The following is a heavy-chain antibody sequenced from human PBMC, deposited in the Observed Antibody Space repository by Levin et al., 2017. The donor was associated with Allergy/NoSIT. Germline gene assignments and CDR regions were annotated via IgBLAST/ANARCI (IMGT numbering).Heavy chain of an antibody. J-gene: IGHJ4*02. Sequence: PSETLSLTCAVSGGSISSGGYSWSWIRQPPGKGLEWIGYIYHSGSTYYNPSLKSRVTISVDRSKNQFSLKLSSVTAADTAVYYCASGYSPSRFDYWGQGTLVTVSS. D-gene: IGHD5-18*01. CDR1: GGSISSGGYS. CDR2: IYHSGST. V-gene: IGHV4-30-2*01. CDR3: ASGYSPSRFDY.